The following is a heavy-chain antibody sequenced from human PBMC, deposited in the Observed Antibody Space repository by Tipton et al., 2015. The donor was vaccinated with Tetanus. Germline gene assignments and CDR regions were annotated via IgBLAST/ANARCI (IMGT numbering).Heavy chain of an antibody. Sequence: TLSLTCAVSGGSFSGFYWSWIRQPPGKGLEWTGEINHSGITNYNPSLQSRITMSFDKSKNHLSLRLTSVTAADTAIYYCVRSRIAVARYFDLWGRGTLVTVSS. CDR2: INHSGIT. CDR3: VRSRIAVARYFDL. CDR1: GGSFSGFY. D-gene: IGHD6-19*01. J-gene: IGHJ2*01. V-gene: IGHV4-34*01.